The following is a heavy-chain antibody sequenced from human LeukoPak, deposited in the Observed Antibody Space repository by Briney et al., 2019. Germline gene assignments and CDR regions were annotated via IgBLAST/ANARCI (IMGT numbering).Heavy chain of an antibody. D-gene: IGHD4-17*01. CDR3: ARSRGVTTTGPFDY. Sequence: ASVKVSCKASGYTFINYYMHWVRQAPGQGLEWMGLINSSAGRTTSAQKFHGRVTMTGDTSTSTVYMEVSSLRSEDTAMYYCARSRGVTTTGPFDYWGEGTLVTVSS. CDR1: GYTFINYY. CDR2: INSSAGRT. V-gene: IGHV1-46*01. J-gene: IGHJ4*02.